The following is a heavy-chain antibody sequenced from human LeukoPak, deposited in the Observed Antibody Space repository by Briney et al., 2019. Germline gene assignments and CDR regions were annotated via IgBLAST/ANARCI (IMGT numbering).Heavy chain of an antibody. CDR1: GGSFSGYY. D-gene: IGHD3-22*01. CDR3: ARFDYYDGSGYFSGFDY. Sequence: SETLSLACAVYGGSFSGYYWSWIRQPPGKGLEWIGYIYYSGRTNYNPSLKSRVTISVDTSKNLFSLRLRSVTAADTAVYYCARFDYYDGSGYFSGFDYWGQGILVTISS. CDR2: IYYSGRT. V-gene: IGHV4-59*01. J-gene: IGHJ4*02.